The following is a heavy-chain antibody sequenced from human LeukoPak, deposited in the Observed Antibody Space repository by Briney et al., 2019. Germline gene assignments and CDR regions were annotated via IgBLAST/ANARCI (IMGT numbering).Heavy chain of an antibody. CDR1: GFTFSSYG. Sequence: PGRSLRLSCAASGFTFSSYGMHWVRQAPGKGLEWVAVIWYDGSNKYYADSVKGRFTISRDNSKNTLYLQMNSLRAEDTAMYYCARARYPFVVPAAIYYWGQGTLVTVSS. J-gene: IGHJ4*02. CDR3: ARARYPFVVPAAIYY. V-gene: IGHV3-33*01. CDR2: IWYDGSNK. D-gene: IGHD2-2*01.